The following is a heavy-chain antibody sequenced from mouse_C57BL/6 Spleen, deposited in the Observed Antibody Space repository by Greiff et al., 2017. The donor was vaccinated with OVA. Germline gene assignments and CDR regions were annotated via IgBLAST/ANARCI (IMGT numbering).Heavy chain of an antibody. Sequence: VQLKQPGAELVKPGASVKLSCKASGYTFTSYWMHWVKQRPGQGLEWIGMIHPNSGSTNYNEKFKSKATLTVDKSSSTAYMQLSSLTSEDSAVYYCAREDYYGSSSDYWGQGTTLTVSS. D-gene: IGHD1-1*01. CDR3: AREDYYGSSSDY. CDR1: GYTFTSYW. CDR2: IHPNSGST. V-gene: IGHV1-64*01. J-gene: IGHJ2*01.